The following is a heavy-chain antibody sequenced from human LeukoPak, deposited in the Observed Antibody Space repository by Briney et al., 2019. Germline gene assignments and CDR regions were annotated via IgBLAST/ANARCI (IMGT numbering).Heavy chain of an antibody. D-gene: IGHD3-10*01. V-gene: IGHV3-30-3*01. CDR2: ISYDGSNK. Sequence: GGSLRLSCAASGFTFSSYWMSWVRQAPGKGLEWVAVISYDGSNKYYADSVKGRFTISRDNSKNTLYLQMNSLRAEDTAVYYCARAHELLWFGELNPTPYYYFDYWGQGTLVTVSS. J-gene: IGHJ4*02. CDR1: GFTFSSYW. CDR3: ARAHELLWFGELNPTPYYYFDY.